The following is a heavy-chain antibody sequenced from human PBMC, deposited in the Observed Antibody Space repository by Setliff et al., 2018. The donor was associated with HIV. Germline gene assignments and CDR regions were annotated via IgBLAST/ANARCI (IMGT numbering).Heavy chain of an antibody. D-gene: IGHD1-26*01. Sequence: ASVKVSCKASGHTLTSYGISWVRQAPGQGLEWMGWISVYNDDTSYAQKFQGRVTMTTDTSTGTAYVELRSLRSDDTAMYYCARDVSGSYHLDAFDIWGRGTMVTVSS. CDR2: ISVYNDDT. CDR3: ARDVSGSYHLDAFDI. CDR1: GHTLTSYG. J-gene: IGHJ3*02. V-gene: IGHV1-18*01.